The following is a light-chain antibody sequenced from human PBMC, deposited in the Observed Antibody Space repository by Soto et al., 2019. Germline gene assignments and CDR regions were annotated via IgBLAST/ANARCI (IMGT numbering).Light chain of an antibody. V-gene: IGKV3-15*01. CDR1: QSVSSN. J-gene: IGKJ4*01. Sequence: EIVMTQSPATLSVSPGERATLSCRASQSVSSNLAWYQQKPGQAPRLLIYGASTRATGMPARFSGSGSGTEFTLTISSLQSEDFAVYYCQQYTNWPPLTFGGGTKVEIK. CDR2: GAS. CDR3: QQYTNWPPLT.